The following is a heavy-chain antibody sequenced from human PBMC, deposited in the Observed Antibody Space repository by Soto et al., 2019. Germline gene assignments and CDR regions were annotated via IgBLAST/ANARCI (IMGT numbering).Heavy chain of an antibody. CDR1: GDSISSGGYS. Sequence: SSETLSLTCAVSGDSISSGGYSWNWIRQPPGKGLEWIGYIYHSGGTDYNPSLKSRVTITVDSSNNQFSLKLNSVTAADTAVYYCARDSRSGYYFSPYYFDYWGQGTLVTVSS. CDR2: IYHSGGT. V-gene: IGHV4-30-2*01. J-gene: IGHJ4*02. D-gene: IGHD3-22*01. CDR3: ARDSRSGYYFSPYYFDY.